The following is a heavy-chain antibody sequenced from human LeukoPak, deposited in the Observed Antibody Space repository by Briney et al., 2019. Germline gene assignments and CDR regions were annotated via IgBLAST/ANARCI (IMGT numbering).Heavy chain of an antibody. CDR2: IYYSGST. Sequence: SETLPLTCTVSGGSISSSSYYWGWIRQPPGKGLEWIGSIYYSGSTYYNPSLKSRVTISVDTSKNQFSLKLSSVTAADTAVYYCARCPYDYGDFGFDYWGQGTLVTVSS. J-gene: IGHJ4*02. CDR3: ARCPYDYGDFGFDY. D-gene: IGHD4-17*01. V-gene: IGHV4-39*01. CDR1: GGSISSSSYY.